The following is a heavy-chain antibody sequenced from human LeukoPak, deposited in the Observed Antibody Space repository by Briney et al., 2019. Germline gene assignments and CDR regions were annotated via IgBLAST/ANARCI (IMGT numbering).Heavy chain of an antibody. CDR2: INPNSGGT. CDR1: GYTFTGYY. V-gene: IGHV1-2*02. J-gene: IGHJ6*03. Sequence: ASVKVSCKASGYTFTGYYMHWVRQAPGQGLEWMGWINPNSGGTNYAQKFQGRVTMTRDTSISTAYMELSRLRSDDTAVYYCAKDPKSPTYCAGDCYPGDYYSYMDVWGKGTTVTISS. CDR3: AKDPKSPTYCAGDCYPGDYYSYMDV. D-gene: IGHD2-21*02.